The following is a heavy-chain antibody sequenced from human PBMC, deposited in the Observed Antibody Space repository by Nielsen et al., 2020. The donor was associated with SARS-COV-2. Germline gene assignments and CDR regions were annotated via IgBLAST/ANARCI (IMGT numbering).Heavy chain of an antibody. CDR2: TSSSGSTI. D-gene: IGHD3-9*01. Sequence: GGSMRLSCAASGFIFSSYEMNCVRQAPGKWLEWVSYTSSSGSTIYYADSVKGRFTIPRDNAKNTLYLQMNSLRSEDTAVYYFPTDAALRYFDWLYYYYGMDVWGQGTTVTVSS. CDR1: GFIFSSYE. CDR3: PTDAALRYFDWLYYYYGMDV. J-gene: IGHJ6*02. V-gene: IGHV3-48*03.